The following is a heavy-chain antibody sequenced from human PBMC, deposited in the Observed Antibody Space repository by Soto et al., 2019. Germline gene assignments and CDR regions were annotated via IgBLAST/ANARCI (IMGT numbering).Heavy chain of an antibody. D-gene: IGHD2-15*01. CDR1: GFPFSSYA. CDR2: ILYDGNNK. Sequence: QVQLVESGGGVVQPGRSLRLSCAASGFPFSSYAMHWVRQAPGKGLEWVAVILYDGNNKYYADSVKGRFTISRDNSKNTLYLQMNRLRAEDTAVYYCARDGFHNGGIGFDYWGQGTLFTVSS. J-gene: IGHJ4*02. V-gene: IGHV3-30-3*01. CDR3: ARDGFHNGGIGFDY.